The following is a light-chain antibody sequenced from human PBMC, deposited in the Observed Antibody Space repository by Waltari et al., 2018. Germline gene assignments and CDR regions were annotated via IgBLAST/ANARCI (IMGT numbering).Light chain of an antibody. Sequence: QSALTQPASVPGSPGQSITISCTGTSRDVGIYNLVSWYQQYPGKAPKLMIYEGSKRPSGVSNRFSGSKSGNTASLTISGLQAEDEADYYCCSYAGSTIWVFGGGTKVTVL. CDR2: EGS. CDR3: CSYAGSTIWV. J-gene: IGLJ3*02. V-gene: IGLV2-23*01. CDR1: SRDVGIYNL.